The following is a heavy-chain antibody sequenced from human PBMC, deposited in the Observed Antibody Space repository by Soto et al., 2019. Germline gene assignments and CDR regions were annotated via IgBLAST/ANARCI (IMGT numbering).Heavy chain of an antibody. V-gene: IGHV4-39*01. CDR2: IYYSGST. Sequence: SETLSLTCTVSGGSISSSSYYWGWIRQPPGKGLEWIGSIYYSGSTYYNPSLKSRVTISVDTSKNQFSLKLSSVTAADTAVYYCASSVATITNWFDPWGQGTLVTVSS. CDR1: GGSISSSSYY. J-gene: IGHJ5*02. D-gene: IGHD5-12*01. CDR3: ASSVATITNWFDP.